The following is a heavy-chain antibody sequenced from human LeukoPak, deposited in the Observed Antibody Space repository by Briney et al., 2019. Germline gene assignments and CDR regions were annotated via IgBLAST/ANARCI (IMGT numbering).Heavy chain of an antibody. Sequence: GRSLRLSCAASGFTFSSYAMHWVRQAPGEGLEWVAVISYDGSNKYYADSVKGRFTISRDNSKNTLYLQMNSLRAEDTAVYYCARDALITIYSGYYFDYWGQGTLVTVSS. J-gene: IGHJ4*02. D-gene: IGHD3-10*01. CDR1: GFTFSSYA. CDR2: ISYDGSNK. V-gene: IGHV3-30*04. CDR3: ARDALITIYSGYYFDY.